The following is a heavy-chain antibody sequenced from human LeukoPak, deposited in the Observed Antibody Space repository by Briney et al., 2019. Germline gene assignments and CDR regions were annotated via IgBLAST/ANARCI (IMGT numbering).Heavy chain of an antibody. CDR2: ISLYNGNN. CDR3: AKSPLGGVIVTPTQCFDY. D-gene: IGHD3-16*02. V-gene: IGHV1-18*01. J-gene: IGHJ4*02. Sequence: SVKVSCQASGYTFTSYAISWVRQAPAQGLEWMGWISLYNGNNNYAQNLHDRVTITTNTSTNTAYIELKILKSGDTALYYSAKSPLGGVIVTPTQCFDYWGKGTLVTVSS. CDR1: GYTFTSYA.